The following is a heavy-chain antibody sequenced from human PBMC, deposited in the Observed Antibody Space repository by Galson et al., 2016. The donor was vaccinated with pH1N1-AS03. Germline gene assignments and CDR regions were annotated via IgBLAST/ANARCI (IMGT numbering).Heavy chain of an antibody. CDR2: IYPGDSDT. CDR1: GYSFTTYW. J-gene: IGHJ3*02. CDR3: ARTDTSGLCPGAFGI. V-gene: IGHV5-51*01. D-gene: IGHD6-19*01. Sequence: QSGAEVKKPGESLKISCKGSGYSFTTYWIGWVRQMPAKGLEWMGIIYPGDSDTRYSPPFQGQVTFPADKSLSTAYLQWSSLKASDTAMYYWARTDTSGLCPGAFGIWGQGTMVTVSS.